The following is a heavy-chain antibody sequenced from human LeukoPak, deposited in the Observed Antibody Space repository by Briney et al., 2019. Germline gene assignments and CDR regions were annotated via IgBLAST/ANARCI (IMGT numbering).Heavy chain of an antibody. CDR1: GFTFSSYA. V-gene: IGHV3-23*01. CDR3: AKDGASITMVRGVIGDDY. Sequence: GGSLRLSCAASGFTFSSYAMSWVRQAPGKGLEWVSAIIGSGGSTYYADSVKGRFTISRDNSKNTLYLQMNSLRAEDTAVYYCAKDGASITMVRGVIGDDYWGQGTLVTVSS. D-gene: IGHD3-10*01. CDR2: IIGSGGST. J-gene: IGHJ4*02.